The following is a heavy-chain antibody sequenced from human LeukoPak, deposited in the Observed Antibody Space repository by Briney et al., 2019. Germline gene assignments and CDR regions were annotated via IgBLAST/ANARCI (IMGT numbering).Heavy chain of an antibody. CDR1: GGTFSSYA. J-gene: IGHJ4*02. Sequence: ASVKVSCKASGGTFSSYAISWVRQAPGQGLEWLGWINPISGGTNYAQKFQGRVTMTRDTSISTAYMELSSLRSDDTAVYYCATFGSGSPDYWGQGTLVTVSS. V-gene: IGHV1-2*02. CDR3: ATFGSGSPDY. D-gene: IGHD3-10*01. CDR2: INPISGGT.